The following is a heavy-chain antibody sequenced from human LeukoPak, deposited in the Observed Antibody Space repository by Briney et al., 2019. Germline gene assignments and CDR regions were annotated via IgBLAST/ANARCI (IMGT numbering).Heavy chain of an antibody. J-gene: IGHJ4*02. CDR1: GFTVSSNY. Sequence: PGGSLRLSCAASGFTVSSNYMSWVRQAPGKGLEWVSVIYSGGSTYYADSVKGRFTISRDNSKNTLYLQMNSLRAEDTAVYYCARGRLMGSGLPAIDYWGQGTLVTVSS. CDR2: IYSGGST. CDR3: ARGRLMGSGLPAIDY. V-gene: IGHV3-53*01. D-gene: IGHD3-10*01.